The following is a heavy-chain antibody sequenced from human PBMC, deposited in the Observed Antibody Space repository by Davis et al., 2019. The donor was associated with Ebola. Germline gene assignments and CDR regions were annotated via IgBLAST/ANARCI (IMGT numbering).Heavy chain of an antibody. CDR3: ARGQSLGITMVRGALPAYYFDY. D-gene: IGHD3-10*01. J-gene: IGHJ4*02. V-gene: IGHV3-21*01. CDR1: GFTFSSYS. CDR2: ISSSSSYI. Sequence: GESLKISCAASGFTFSSYSMNWVRQAPGKGLECVSSISSSSSYIYYADSVKGRFTISRDNAKNSLYLQMNSLRAEDTAVYYCARGQSLGITMVRGALPAYYFDYWGQGTLVTVSS.